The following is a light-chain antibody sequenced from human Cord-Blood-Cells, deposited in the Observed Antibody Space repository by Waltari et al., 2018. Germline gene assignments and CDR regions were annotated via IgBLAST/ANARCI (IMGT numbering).Light chain of an antibody. CDR2: AAS. CDR3: QQSYSTPFT. V-gene: IGKV1-39*01. CDR1: QSISSY. J-gene: IGKJ3*01. Sequence: DIQLPQSPSSLSASVADRVTITCRASQSISSYLNWYQQKPGKAPKLLIYAASSLQSGVPSRFSGSGSGTDFTLTISSLQPEDFATYYCQQSYSTPFTFGPGTKVDIK.